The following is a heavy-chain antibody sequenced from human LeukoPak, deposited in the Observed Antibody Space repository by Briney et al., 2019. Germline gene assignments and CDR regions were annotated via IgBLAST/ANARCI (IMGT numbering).Heavy chain of an antibody. D-gene: IGHD2-15*01. CDR3: ALGYCSGGNCPYYSYGMDV. CDR1: GVSISTGGFF. CDR2: IYYSGAT. V-gene: IGHV4-31*03. Sequence: PSQTLSLTCTVSGVSISTGGFFWTWIRQHPGKGLEWIGYIYYSGATSYNPSLQSRLTMSVDTSKNQFSLKLSSVTAADTAVYYCALGYCSGGNCPYYSYGMDVWGQGTTVTVSS. J-gene: IGHJ6*02.